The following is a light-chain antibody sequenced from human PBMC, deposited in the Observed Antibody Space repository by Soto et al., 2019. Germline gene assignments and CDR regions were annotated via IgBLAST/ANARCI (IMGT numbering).Light chain of an antibody. CDR3: QHYNSWPLT. Sequence: EVVMTQSPATLSVSPGERATLSCRASENVYLNLSWYQQKPGQAPRLLMYGASTRATGVPARFSGSGSGTQFTLTISSLQSEDLAVYYCQHYNSWPLTFGGGTRMEI. V-gene: IGKV3-15*01. CDR1: ENVYLN. J-gene: IGKJ4*01. CDR2: GAS.